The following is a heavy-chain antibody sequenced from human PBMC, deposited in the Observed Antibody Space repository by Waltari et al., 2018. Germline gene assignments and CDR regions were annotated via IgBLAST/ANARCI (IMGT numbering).Heavy chain of an antibody. D-gene: IGHD6-13*01. Sequence: QVQLQESGPGLVKPSETLSLTCTVSGGSISSYYWSWIRQPPGKGLGGIGYIYYSGSTNYNPALKSRVTISVDTSKNQFSLKLSSVTAADTAVYYCARWRAAAGYFDYWGQGTLVTVSS. V-gene: IGHV4-59*01. CDR1: GGSISSYY. CDR2: IYYSGST. J-gene: IGHJ4*02. CDR3: ARWRAAAGYFDY.